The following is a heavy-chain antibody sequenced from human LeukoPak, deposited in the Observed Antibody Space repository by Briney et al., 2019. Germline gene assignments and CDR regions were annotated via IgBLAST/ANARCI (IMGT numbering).Heavy chain of an antibody. D-gene: IGHD3-10*01. CDR2: ISGSAGST. CDR3: AKRGIVIRGILIIGFHKEAYYFDY. V-gene: IGHV3-23*01. Sequence: GGSLRLSCVASGITVSNYAINWVRQAPGKGLEWVSGISGSAGSTKYADSVKGRFTISRDNSLNTVYLQMNSLRADDTAVYFCAKRGIVIRGILIIGFHKEAYYFDYWGQGILVTVSS. CDR1: GITVSNYA. J-gene: IGHJ4*02.